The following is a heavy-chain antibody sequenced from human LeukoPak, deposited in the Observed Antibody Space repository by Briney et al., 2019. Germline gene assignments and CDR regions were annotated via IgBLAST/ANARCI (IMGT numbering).Heavy chain of an antibody. J-gene: IGHJ4*02. CDR2: IYHSGST. D-gene: IGHD3-16*01. V-gene: IGHV4-39*01. Sequence: SETLSLTCTVSGGSINSGGYYWGWIRQPPGKGLEWIGTIYHSGSTYYNPSLKSRVIISVDTSKNQFSLKLNSVTAADTAVYYCARPYKNWGFVFWGQGTLVTVSS. CDR3: ARPYKNWGFVF. CDR1: GGSINSGGYY.